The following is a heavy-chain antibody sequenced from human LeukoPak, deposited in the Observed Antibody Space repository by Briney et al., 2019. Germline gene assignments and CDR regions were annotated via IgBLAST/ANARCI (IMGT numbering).Heavy chain of an antibody. Sequence: ASVKVSCKASGYTFTGYYMHWVRQAPGQGLEGMGWIHPKSGGTSYEQSFQGRVIMTSDTSISTAYMEVRRLTSDDTAVYYCARGTILEPFHIWGQGTMVTVSS. CDR2: IHPKSGGT. D-gene: IGHD3-3*01. CDR1: GYTFTGYY. J-gene: IGHJ3*02. V-gene: IGHV1-2*02. CDR3: ARGTILEPFHI.